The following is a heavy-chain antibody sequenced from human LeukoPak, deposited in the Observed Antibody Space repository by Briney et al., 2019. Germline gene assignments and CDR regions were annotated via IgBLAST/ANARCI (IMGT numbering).Heavy chain of an antibody. CDR3: ARDGGYSGDAFDI. V-gene: IGHV3-7*01. J-gene: IGHJ3*02. CDR2: IKQDGSEK. CDR1: GFTFSSYW. D-gene: IGHD1-26*01. Sequence: GGSLRLSCAASGFTFSSYWMSWVRQAPGKGLEGVANIKQDGSEKYYVDSVKGRFTISRDNAKNSLYLQMNSLRAEDTAVYYCARDGGYSGDAFDIWGQGRMVTVSS.